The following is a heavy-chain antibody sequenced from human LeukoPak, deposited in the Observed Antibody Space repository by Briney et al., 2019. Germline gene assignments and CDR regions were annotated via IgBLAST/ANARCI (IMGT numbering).Heavy chain of an antibody. V-gene: IGHV1-46*01. CDR1: GYTFTNYY. J-gene: IGHJ4*02. CDR2: INPSAGNT. CDR3: ARERPSKCYFDY. Sequence: VASVKVSCKASGYTFTNYYVHWVRQAPGQGPEYMGIINPSAGNTNYAQKFQGRITMTRDTSTTTVYMELSSLVSEDTAVYYCARERPSKCYFDYWGQGTLVTVSS.